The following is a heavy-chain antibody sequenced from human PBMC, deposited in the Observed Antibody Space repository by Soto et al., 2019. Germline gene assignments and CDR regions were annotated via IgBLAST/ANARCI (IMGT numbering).Heavy chain of an antibody. CDR1: GGSISSGGYY. J-gene: IGHJ5*02. D-gene: IGHD5-18*01. CDR2: IYYSGST. V-gene: IGHV4-31*03. Sequence: SETLSLTCTVSGGSISSGGYYWSWIRPHPGKGLEWIGFIYYSGSTYYNPSLKSRVTISVDTSKNQFSLKLSSVTAADTAVYYCARVADTAMESGWFDPWGQGTLVTVSS. CDR3: ARVADTAMESGWFDP.